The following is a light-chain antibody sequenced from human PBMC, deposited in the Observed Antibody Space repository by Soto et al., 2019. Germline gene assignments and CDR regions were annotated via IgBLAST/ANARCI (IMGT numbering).Light chain of an antibody. CDR2: EVV. Sequence: QSALTQPPSASGSPGQSVTISCTGTKSDIGVYDFVSWYQHHPGTAPRLIIYEVVQRPSGVPDRFSGSKSGNTASLTVSGLQAADEADYFCKSYAGSNPYVFGSGTKVTVL. J-gene: IGLJ1*01. CDR3: KSYAGSNPYV. V-gene: IGLV2-8*01. CDR1: KSDIGVYDF.